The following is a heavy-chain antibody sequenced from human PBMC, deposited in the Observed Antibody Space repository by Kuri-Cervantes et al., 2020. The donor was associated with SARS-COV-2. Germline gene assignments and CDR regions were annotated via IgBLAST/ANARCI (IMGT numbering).Heavy chain of an antibody. CDR3: ARGRGYYGSETYYNNFDY. V-gene: IGHV1-46*01. Sequence: ASVKVSCKASGYTFTSYYMHWVRQAPGQGLEWMGIISPSGGSTSYAQKFQGRVTMTRDTSTSTAYMELSSLRSEDTAVYYCARGRGYYGSETYYNNFDYWGQGTLVTVSS. D-gene: IGHD3-10*01. CDR1: GYTFTSYY. CDR2: ISPSGGST. J-gene: IGHJ4*02.